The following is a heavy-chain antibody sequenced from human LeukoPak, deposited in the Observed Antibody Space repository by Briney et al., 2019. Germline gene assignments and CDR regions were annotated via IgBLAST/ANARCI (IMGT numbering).Heavy chain of an antibody. D-gene: IGHD6-6*01. V-gene: IGHV3-23*01. CDR1: GFTFSSYA. J-gene: IGHJ4*02. CDR2: ISGSGEST. CDR3: AKAPSIAARPTLFDY. Sequence: GESLRLSCAASGFTFSSYAMSWVRRAPGKGLEWVSGISGSGESTKYADSVKGRFTISRDNSKNTLYLQMNSLRAEDTAVYYCAKAPSIAARPTLFDYWGQGTLVTVSS.